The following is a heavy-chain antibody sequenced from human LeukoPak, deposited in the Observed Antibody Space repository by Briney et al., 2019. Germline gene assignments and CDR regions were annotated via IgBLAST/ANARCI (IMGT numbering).Heavy chain of an antibody. CDR3: ARVGNSSGWHAAFGYFDS. D-gene: IGHD6-19*01. Sequence: PGGSLRLSCAASGFNFSNNLLHWVRQAPGKGLEWVAVSSFDGTKKYYADSVRGRFVISGDNSKSTLYLQMNSLRAEDTAAYYCARVGNSSGWHAAFGYFDSWGQGVLVTVSS. J-gene: IGHJ4*02. CDR2: SSFDGTKK. CDR1: GFNFSNNL. V-gene: IGHV3-30*09.